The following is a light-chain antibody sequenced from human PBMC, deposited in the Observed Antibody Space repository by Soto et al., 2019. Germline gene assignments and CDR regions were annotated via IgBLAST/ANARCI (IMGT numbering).Light chain of an antibody. CDR2: AAS. CDR1: RDVGSD. J-gene: IGKJ5*01. Sequence: QMTQSPSSLSASVGEKIIITCRASRDVGSDVSWYQQKPGQAPKLLIYAASNLYTGVPSRFSGSRSGTEFTLTISSLQPEDFATYYCQQHNSYPFTFGQGTRLEIK. CDR3: QQHNSYPFT. V-gene: IGKV1-17*01.